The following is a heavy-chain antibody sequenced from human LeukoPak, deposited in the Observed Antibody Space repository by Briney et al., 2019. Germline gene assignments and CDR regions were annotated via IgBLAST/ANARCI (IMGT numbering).Heavy chain of an antibody. D-gene: IGHD6-13*01. CDR1: GGSISSGDYY. CDR2: IDYSGST. CDR3: ARENPLAAAGLRYFDY. J-gene: IGHJ4*02. Sequence: PSETLSLTCTVSGGSISSGDYYWSWIRQPPGKGLEWIGYIDYSGSTYYNPSLKSRVTRSIDTSKNQFSLKLSSVTASDTAVYYCARENPLAAAGLRYFDYWGQGTLVTVSS. V-gene: IGHV4-30-4*02.